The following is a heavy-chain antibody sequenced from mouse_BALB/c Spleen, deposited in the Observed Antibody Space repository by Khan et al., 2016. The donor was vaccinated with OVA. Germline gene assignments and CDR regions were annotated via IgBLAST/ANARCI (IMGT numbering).Heavy chain of an antibody. J-gene: IGHJ3*01. CDR3: VRDGAYHRNDGWFAY. CDR1: GYTFTSYT. CDR2: INPSNGYT. V-gene: IGHV1-4*01. D-gene: IGHD2-14*01. Sequence: QVQLQQPGAELARPGASVKTSCKASGYTFTSYTIHWIKKRPGQGLEWIGYINPSNGYTNYNQKFKDKATLTTDKSSTTAYLQLSSLTSDDSAVYNCVRDGAYHRNDGWFAYWGQGTLVTVSA.